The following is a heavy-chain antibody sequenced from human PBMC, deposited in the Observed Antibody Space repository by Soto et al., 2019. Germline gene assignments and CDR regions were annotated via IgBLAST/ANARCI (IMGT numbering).Heavy chain of an antibody. V-gene: IGHV6-1*01. CDR2: TYYRSKWYN. Sequence: SQTLSLTCAISGDSVSSNTAAWNWIRQSPSRGLEWLGRTYYRSKWYNDYAVSVKSRITINPDTSKNQFSLHLNSVTPEDTAVYYCARPDCSGVGCHLIQHWGQGTLVTVSS. CDR3: ARPDCSGVGCHLIQH. CDR1: GDSVSSNTAA. J-gene: IGHJ1*01. D-gene: IGHD2-15*01.